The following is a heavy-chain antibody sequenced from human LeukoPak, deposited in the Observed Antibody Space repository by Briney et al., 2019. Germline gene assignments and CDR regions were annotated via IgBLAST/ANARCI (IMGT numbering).Heavy chain of an antibody. D-gene: IGHD2-8*01. J-gene: IGHJ3*02. CDR3: TRDRMDTRGAFDI. CDR1: GGSMNNYY. CDR2: IYTSGST. V-gene: IGHV4-4*08. Sequence: PSETLSLTCTVSGGSMNNYYWNWIRQPPGKGLEWIGRIYTSGSTNYNPSLKSRVTISVDTSKNQFSLKLSSVTAADTAVYYCTRDRMDTRGAFDIWGQGTMVTVSS.